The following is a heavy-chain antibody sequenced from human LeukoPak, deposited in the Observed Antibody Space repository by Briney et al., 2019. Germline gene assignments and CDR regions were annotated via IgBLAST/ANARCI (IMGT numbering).Heavy chain of an antibody. Sequence: GGSLRLSCAASGFTFSSYWMHWVRQAPGKGLVWVSRIGSDGTYTSYAASVKGRFTISGDNAKNTLYLQMNSLRVEDTAVYYCAREYDFWSGYPSYFDYWGRGTLVAVSS. CDR3: AREYDFWSGYPSYFDY. J-gene: IGHJ4*02. V-gene: IGHV3-74*01. CDR1: GFTFSSYW. CDR2: IGSDGTYT. D-gene: IGHD3-3*01.